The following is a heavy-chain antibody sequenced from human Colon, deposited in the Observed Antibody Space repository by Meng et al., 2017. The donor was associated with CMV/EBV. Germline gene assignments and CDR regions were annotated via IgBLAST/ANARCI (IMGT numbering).Heavy chain of an antibody. J-gene: IGHJ4*02. CDR1: GFSLSSHG. CDR3: AREGIAVAGWPLGDY. CDR2: ISGYNGRT. D-gene: IGHD6-19*01. Sequence: GGSLRLSCKASGFSLSSHGISWVRQAPGQGLEWLGWISGYNGRTAYAQKFQGRVSLTIDTPTSTVYLELKSLTYDDTAMYWCAREGIAVAGWPLGDYWGQGTLVTVSS. V-gene: IGHV1-18*04.